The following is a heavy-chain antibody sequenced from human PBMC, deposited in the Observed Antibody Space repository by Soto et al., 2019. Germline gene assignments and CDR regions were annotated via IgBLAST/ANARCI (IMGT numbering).Heavy chain of an antibody. V-gene: IGHV1-8*01. Sequence: ASVKVSCKASGYTFTSYDINWVRQATGQGLEWMGWMNPNSGNTGYAQKFQGRVTMTRNTSISTAYMELSSLRSEDTAVYYCARLIRFLGKYGMDVWGQGTTVTV. J-gene: IGHJ6*02. D-gene: IGHD3-3*01. CDR1: GYTFTSYD. CDR3: ARLIRFLGKYGMDV. CDR2: MNPNSGNT.